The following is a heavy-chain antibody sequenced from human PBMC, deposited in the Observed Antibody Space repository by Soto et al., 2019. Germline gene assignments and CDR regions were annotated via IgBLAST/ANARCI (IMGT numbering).Heavy chain of an antibody. CDR2: IYWDDDK. CDR3: AHSRPPRLLDY. J-gene: IGHJ4*02. CDR1: GFSLGTSGVG. D-gene: IGHD6-6*01. V-gene: IGHV2-5*02. Sequence: QITLKESGPTLVKPTQTLTLTCTFSGFSLGTSGVGVGWIRQPPGKALEWLALIYWDDDKRYSPSLNSRLTITKDTSKNQVVPTTTNMDPVDTATYYCAHSRPPRLLDYWGQGTLVTVSS.